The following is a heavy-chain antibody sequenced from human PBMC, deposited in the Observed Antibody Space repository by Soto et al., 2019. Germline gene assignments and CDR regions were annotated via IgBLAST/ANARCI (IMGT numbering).Heavy chain of an antibody. CDR2: INHSGST. CDR1: GGSFSGYY. CDR3: ARGLGTVVPAAMGADY. D-gene: IGHD2-2*01. J-gene: IGHJ4*02. Sequence: SETLSLTCAVYGGSFSGYYWSWIRQPPGKGLEWIGEINHSGSTNYNPSLKSRVTISVDTSKNQFSLKLSSVTAADTAVYYCARGLGTVVPAAMGADYWGQGTLVTVSS. V-gene: IGHV4-34*01.